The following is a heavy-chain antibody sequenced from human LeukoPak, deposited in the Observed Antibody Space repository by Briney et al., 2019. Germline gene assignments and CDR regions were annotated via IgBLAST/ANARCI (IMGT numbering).Heavy chain of an antibody. CDR2: INHSGST. Sequence: SETLSLTCTVSGGSISSYYWSWIRQPPGKGLEWIGEINHSGSTNYNPSLKSRVTISVDTSKNQFSLKLSSVTAADTAVYYCARMDEDTAMDLWGQGTLVTVSS. CDR3: ARMDEDTAMDL. V-gene: IGHV4-34*01. D-gene: IGHD5-18*01. CDR1: GGSISSYY. J-gene: IGHJ4*02.